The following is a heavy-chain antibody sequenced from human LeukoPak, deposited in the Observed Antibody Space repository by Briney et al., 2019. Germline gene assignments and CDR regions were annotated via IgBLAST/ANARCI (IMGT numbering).Heavy chain of an antibody. CDR3: ASQAHLYDYVWGSYRNWFDP. J-gene: IGHJ5*02. V-gene: IGHV4-4*02. D-gene: IGHD3-16*02. CDR2: IYHSGSP. Sequence: PSETLSLTCAVSGGSISSNNWWGWVRQPPGKGLEWIGEIYHSGSPNYNPSLKSRVTISVDKSRNHFSLNLSSVTAADTAVYYCASQAHLYDYVWGSYRNWFDPWGQGTLVTVSS. CDR1: GGSISSNNW.